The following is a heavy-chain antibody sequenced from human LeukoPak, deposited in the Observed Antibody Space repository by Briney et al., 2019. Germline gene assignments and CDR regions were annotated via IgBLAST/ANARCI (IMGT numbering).Heavy chain of an antibody. CDR1: GFIFSNYW. D-gene: IGHD5-12*01. Sequence: GGSLRLSCAASGFIFSNYWMTCVREAPGKGLEWVAHIRQDGSERHYVDSVKERFTISRDNAKNSLDLQMDSLRAEDTAVYYCARDWGSTGYDLYDSWGQGTLVTVSS. J-gene: IGHJ4*02. V-gene: IGHV3-7*01. CDR3: ARDWGSTGYDLYDS. CDR2: IRQDGSER.